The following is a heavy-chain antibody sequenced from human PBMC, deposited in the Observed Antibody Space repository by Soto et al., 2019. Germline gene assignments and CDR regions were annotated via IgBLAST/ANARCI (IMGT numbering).Heavy chain of an antibody. V-gene: IGHV4-59*01. CDR2: IYYGGTT. CDR3: ARGRGQLRCDP. D-gene: IGHD1-1*01. J-gene: IGHJ5*02. CDR1: GGSISTYF. Sequence: QVQLQESGPGLLKPSETLSLTCTVSGGSISTYFWCWIRQPPGQGLEYIGYIYYGGTTNHNPSPQTRVTMSVAASTNQCSLNVTSVPGADTAIYYCARGRGQLRCDPWGQGTLVTVSS.